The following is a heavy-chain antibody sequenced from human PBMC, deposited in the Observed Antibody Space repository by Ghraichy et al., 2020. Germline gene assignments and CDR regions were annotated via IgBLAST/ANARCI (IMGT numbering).Heavy chain of an antibody. V-gene: IGHV4-34*01. CDR1: GGSFSGYS. CDR2: INHSGST. D-gene: IGHD5-24*01. J-gene: IGHJ4*02. Sequence: SETLSLTCAVYGGSFSGYSWSWIRQPPGEGLQWIGEINHSGSTNYDPSLKSRVTISVDTSKNQFSLKLSSVTAADTAVYYCARGGEDGYNTLDYWGQGTLVTVSS. CDR3: ARGGEDGYNTLDY.